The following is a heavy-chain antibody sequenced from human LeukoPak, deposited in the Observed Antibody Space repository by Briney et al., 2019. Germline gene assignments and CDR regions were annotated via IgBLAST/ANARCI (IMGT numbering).Heavy chain of an antibody. Sequence: GGSLRLSRAASEFTFSSYGMHWVRQAPGKGLEWVAVIWYDGSNKYYADSVKGRFTISRDNSKNTLYLQMNSLRAEDTAVYYCAKDTGWFDPWGQGTLVTVSS. D-gene: IGHD2-8*02. CDR3: AKDTGWFDP. CDR1: EFTFSSYG. V-gene: IGHV3-33*06. CDR2: IWYDGSNK. J-gene: IGHJ5*02.